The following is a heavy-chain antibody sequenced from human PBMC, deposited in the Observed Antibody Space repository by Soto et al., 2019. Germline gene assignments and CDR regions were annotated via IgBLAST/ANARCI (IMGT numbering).Heavy chain of an antibody. CDR3: AREGGGLGYCSGGTCNWYFDL. CDR1: GGIFRSYG. CDR2: IIPIFGTL. Sequence: QVQLVQSGAEVKRPGSSVKVSCKASGGIFRSYGINWVRQAPGQGLEWMGGIIPIFGTLNSAQKFQGRVTITADESTSTAYMELSSLRPEDTAVYYCAREGGGLGYCSGGTCNWYFDLWGRGTLVTVSS. D-gene: IGHD2-15*01. V-gene: IGHV1-69*01. J-gene: IGHJ2*01.